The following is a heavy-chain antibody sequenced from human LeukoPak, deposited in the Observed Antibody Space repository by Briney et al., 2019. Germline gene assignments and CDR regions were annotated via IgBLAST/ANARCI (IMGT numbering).Heavy chain of an antibody. CDR2: ITSSSIYI. D-gene: IGHD3-22*01. V-gene: IGHV3-21*01. J-gene: IGHJ2*01. CDR1: GFTFSTYT. CDR3: ARDYYDSSGIDL. Sequence: GGSLRLSCAASGFTFSTYTMNWVRQAPGKGLEWVSTITSSSIYIYYADSVKGRFTISRVNAKNSLYLQMNSLRAEDTAVYYCARDYYDSSGIDLWGRGTLVTVSS.